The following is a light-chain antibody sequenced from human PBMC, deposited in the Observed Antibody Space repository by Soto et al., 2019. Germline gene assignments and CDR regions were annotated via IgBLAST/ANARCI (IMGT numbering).Light chain of an antibody. CDR3: CSSVGSPNWV. Sequence: QSALTQPASVSGSPGQSITISCTGTSSDVGSCNCVSWYQQHPGKAPTLMIYEVNKRPSGVSNRFSGSKSGNMASLTISGLQAEDEADYYCCSSVGSPNWVFGGGTKLTVL. V-gene: IGLV2-23*02. J-gene: IGLJ3*02. CDR1: SSDVGSCNC. CDR2: EVN.